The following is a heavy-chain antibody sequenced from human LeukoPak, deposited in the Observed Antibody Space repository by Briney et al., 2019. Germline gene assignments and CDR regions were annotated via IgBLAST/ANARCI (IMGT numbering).Heavy chain of an antibody. CDR2: IYTSGST. CDR1: GGSISRGSYY. CDR3: ARGGYDSSGYYYLDY. J-gene: IGHJ4*02. V-gene: IGHV4-61*02. Sequence: SETLSLTCTVSGGSISRGSYYWSWIRQPAGKGLEWIGRIYTSGSTNYNPSLKSRVTISVDTSKNQFSLKLSSVTAADTAVYYCARGGYDSSGYYYLDYWGQGTLVTVSS. D-gene: IGHD3-22*01.